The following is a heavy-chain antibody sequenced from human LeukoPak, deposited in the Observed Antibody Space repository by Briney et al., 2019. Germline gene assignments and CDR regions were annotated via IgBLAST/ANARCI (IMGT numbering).Heavy chain of an antibody. CDR3: ATATMVRDVHFVY. Sequence: GASVKVSCKASGCTFTSYDINWVRQATGQGLEWMGGIIPIFGSANYAQKFQGRVTIAADESTSTAYMELSSLRSEDTAVYYCATATMVRDVHFVYWGQGTLVTVSS. D-gene: IGHD3-10*01. V-gene: IGHV1-69*13. CDR2: IIPIFGSA. CDR1: GCTFTSYD. J-gene: IGHJ4*02.